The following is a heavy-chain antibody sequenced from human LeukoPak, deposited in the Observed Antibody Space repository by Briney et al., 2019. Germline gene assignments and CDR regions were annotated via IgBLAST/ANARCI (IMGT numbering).Heavy chain of an antibody. D-gene: IGHD3-16*01. J-gene: IGHJ4*02. CDR2: IKQDGNEK. CDR3: VRGGKWGSFDH. V-gene: IGHV3-7*01. Sequence: GGSLRLSCAASGFTFSTYWMIWVRQAPGEGLEWVANIKQDGNEKYYVDSVKGRFTTSRDNAKNSLFLQMNSLRVEDTAVYYCVRGGKWGSFDHWGQGTLVTVSS. CDR1: GFTFSTYW.